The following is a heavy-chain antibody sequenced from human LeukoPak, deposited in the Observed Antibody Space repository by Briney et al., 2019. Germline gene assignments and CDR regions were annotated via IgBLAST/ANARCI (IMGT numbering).Heavy chain of an antibody. CDR2: INHSGST. D-gene: IGHD5-12*01. CDR3: ARDDGYSGYARY. CDR1: GGSFSGFY. J-gene: IGHJ4*02. Sequence: SETLSLTCAVYGGSFSGFYWSWIRQPPGKGLEWIGEINHSGSTNYNPSLKSRVAISLDTSNNQFSLKLSSVTAADTAVYYCARDDGYSGYARYWGQGSLVTVSS. V-gene: IGHV4-34*01.